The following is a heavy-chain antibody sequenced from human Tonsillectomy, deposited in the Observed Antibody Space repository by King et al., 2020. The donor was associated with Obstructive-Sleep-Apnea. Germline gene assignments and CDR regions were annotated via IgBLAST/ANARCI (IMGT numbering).Heavy chain of an antibody. CDR2: IHHSGST. CDR1: GYSISSGFY. D-gene: IGHD2-15*01. Sequence: QLQESGPGLVKPSETLSLTCAVSGYSISSGFYWGWIRQPPGKGLEWIGSIHHSGSTYYNPSLRSRVPISVDTSKNQFSLKLRSVTATDTAVYHCARDPNSGGGSCYFDYWGQGTLVAVSS. V-gene: IGHV4-38-2*02. J-gene: IGHJ4*02. CDR3: ARDPNSGGGSCYFDY.